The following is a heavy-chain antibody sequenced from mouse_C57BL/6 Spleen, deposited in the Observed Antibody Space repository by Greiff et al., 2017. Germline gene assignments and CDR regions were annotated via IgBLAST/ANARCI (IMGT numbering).Heavy chain of an antibody. V-gene: IGHV5-17*01. CDR2: ISSGSSTI. J-gene: IGHJ3*01. D-gene: IGHD2-2*01. CDR1: GFTFSDYG. Sequence: EVMLVESGGGLVKPGGSLKLSCAASGFTFSDYGMHWVRQAPEKGLEWVAYISSGSSTIYYADTVKGRFTISRDNAKNTLFLQMTSLRSEDTAMYYCARGRVYGYDGWGQGTLVTVSA. CDR3: ARGRVYGYDG.